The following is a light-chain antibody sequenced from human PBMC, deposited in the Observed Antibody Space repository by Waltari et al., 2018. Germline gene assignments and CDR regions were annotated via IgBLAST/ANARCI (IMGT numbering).Light chain of an antibody. CDR3: SSYAGSSKGV. CDR2: AVT. J-gene: IGLJ2*01. CDR1: RSDVGTHKR. Sequence: QSALTQPAPVSGSPGQSITIPCTGTRSDVGTHKRVPWHQQHPGKAPKLMIYAVTKRPSGVSDHFSGSKSGDMASLTISGLQPEDEAEYFCSSYAGSSKGVFGGGTKVTVL. V-gene: IGLV2-23*02.